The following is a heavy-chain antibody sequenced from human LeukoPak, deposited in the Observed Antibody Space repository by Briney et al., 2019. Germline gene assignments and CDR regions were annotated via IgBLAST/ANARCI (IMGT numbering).Heavy chain of an antibody. CDR2: TYYRSKWHN. CDR1: GDSVSSNSAV. CDR3: AGTTDYSSFLAF. V-gene: IGHV6-1*01. D-gene: IGHD4-11*01. J-gene: IGHJ4*02. Sequence: SQTLSLTCAISGDSVSSNSAVWHWTRQSPSRGLEWLGRTYYRSKWHNEYAESVKSRISISSDTSKNQFSLQLNSVTPEDTAEYYCAGTTDYSSFLAFWGQGTLVTVSS.